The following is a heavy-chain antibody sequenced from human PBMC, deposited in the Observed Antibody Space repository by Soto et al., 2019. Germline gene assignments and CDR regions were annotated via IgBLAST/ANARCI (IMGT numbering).Heavy chain of an antibody. J-gene: IGHJ4*02. Sequence: SETLSLTCTVSGGSISSYYWSWIRQPPGKGLEWIGYIYYSGSTNYNPSLKSRVTISVDTSKNQFSLKLSSVTAADTAVYYCARATYRTAYCGGDCYSEIDYWGQGTLVTVSS. CDR2: IYYSGST. V-gene: IGHV4-59*01. CDR1: GGSISSYY. CDR3: ARATYRTAYCGGDCYSEIDY. D-gene: IGHD2-21*01.